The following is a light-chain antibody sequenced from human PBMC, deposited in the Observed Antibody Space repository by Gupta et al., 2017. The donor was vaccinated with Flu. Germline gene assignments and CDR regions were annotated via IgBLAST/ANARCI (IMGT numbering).Light chain of an antibody. J-gene: IGKJ1*01. V-gene: IGKV4-1*01. CDR3: QQDYNTPET. Sequence: DIVMTQSPDSLAVSLGERATINCKSSQSVLYSSNNKNYLAWYQQKPGQPPKLLIYWASTRESGVPDRFSGSGSGTDFTLIISSLQAEDVAVYYCQQDYNTPETFGQGTKVEIK. CDR1: QSVLYSSNNKNY. CDR2: WAS.